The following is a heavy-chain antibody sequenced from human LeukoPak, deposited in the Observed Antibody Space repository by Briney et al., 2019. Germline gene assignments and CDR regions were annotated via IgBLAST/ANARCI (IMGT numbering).Heavy chain of an antibody. CDR3: AKGLMGATPYYFDY. J-gene: IGHJ4*02. D-gene: IGHD1-26*01. Sequence: GGSLTLSCAASGFTFSSYWMHWVRQAPGKGLVWVSRINTDGSSTTYADSVKGRFTISRDNAKNTLYLQMNSLRADDTAVYYCAKGLMGATPYYFDYWGQGTLVTVSS. CDR2: INTDGSST. CDR1: GFTFSSYW. V-gene: IGHV3-74*01.